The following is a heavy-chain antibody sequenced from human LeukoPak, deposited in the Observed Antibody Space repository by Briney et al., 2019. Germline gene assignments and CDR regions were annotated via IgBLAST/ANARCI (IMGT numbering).Heavy chain of an antibody. CDR3: ARGRRRGWDSYGYFFDY. CDR1: GGSISSYY. CDR2: INHSGST. J-gene: IGHJ4*02. D-gene: IGHD5-18*01. V-gene: IGHV4-34*01. Sequence: SETLSLTCTVSGGSISSYYWSWIRQPPGKGLEWIGEINHSGSTNYNPSLKSRVTISVDTSKNQFSLKLSSVTAADTAVYYCARGRRRGWDSYGYFFDYWGQGTLVTVSS.